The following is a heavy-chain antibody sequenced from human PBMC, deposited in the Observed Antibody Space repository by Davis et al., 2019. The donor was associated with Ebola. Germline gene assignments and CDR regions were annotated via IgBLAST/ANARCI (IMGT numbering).Heavy chain of an antibody. J-gene: IGHJ6*04. CDR1: GFTFSSYW. CDR2: IKQDGSEK. Sequence: GESLKISCAASGFTFSSYWMSWVRQAPGKGLEWVANIKQDGSEKYYVDSVKGRFTISRDNDKNSLSLQMNGLRAEDTAVYYCASSYGMDVWGRGTTVTVSS. V-gene: IGHV3-7*01. CDR3: ASSYGMDV.